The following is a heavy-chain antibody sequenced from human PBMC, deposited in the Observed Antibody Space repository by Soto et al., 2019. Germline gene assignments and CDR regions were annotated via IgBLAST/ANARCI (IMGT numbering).Heavy chain of an antibody. V-gene: IGHV3-23*01. CDR2: ISGSGVRT. J-gene: IGHJ4*02. Sequence: EVQLLESGGGLAQPGGSLRLSCAVSGFTFRNYDLTWVRQAPGKGLEWVSTISGSGVRTDYADAVKGRLTITRDNSQNTLYLQMNSLTTEDTAVYYCAKGGATYGLLTHDYWGQGTLVTVSS. CDR1: GFTFRNYD. CDR3: AKGGATYGLLTHDY. D-gene: IGHD3-9*01.